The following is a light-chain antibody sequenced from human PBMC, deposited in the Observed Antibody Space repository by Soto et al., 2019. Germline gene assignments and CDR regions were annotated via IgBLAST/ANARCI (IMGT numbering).Light chain of an antibody. J-gene: IGLJ1*01. CDR1: SSDVGGYNY. V-gene: IGLV2-8*01. CDR2: EVS. Sequence: QSVRTQPPSASGSPGQSVTISCTGTSSDVGGYNYVSWYQQHPGKAPKLMIYEVSKRPSGVPHRFSGSKSGNTASLTVSGLQAEDEADYYCSSYAGSNNRVFGTGTKVTVL. CDR3: SSYAGSNNRV.